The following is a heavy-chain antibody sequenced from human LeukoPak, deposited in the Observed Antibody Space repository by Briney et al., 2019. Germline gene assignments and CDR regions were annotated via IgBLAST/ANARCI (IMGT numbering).Heavy chain of an antibody. CDR2: ISDGGSTT. CDR1: GFTFSSYW. Sequence: GGSLRLSCAASGFTFSSYWMHWVRQAPGEGLVWVSRISDGGSTTTYADSVKGRFTISRDNAKNTLYLQMNGLRAEDAAVYYCSRSAYYDGSGNYYDYWGQGTLVTVSS. D-gene: IGHD3-22*01. CDR3: SRSAYYDGSGNYYDY. V-gene: IGHV3-74*01. J-gene: IGHJ4*02.